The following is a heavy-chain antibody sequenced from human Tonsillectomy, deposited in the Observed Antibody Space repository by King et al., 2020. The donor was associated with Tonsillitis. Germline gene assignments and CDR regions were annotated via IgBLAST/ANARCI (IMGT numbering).Heavy chain of an antibody. J-gene: IGHJ5*01. V-gene: IGHV3-43*01. CDR1: GFIFDNYA. CDR2: ISWDGGRT. Sequence: VQLVESGGVVVQPGGSLRISCAASGFIFDNYAMHWVRQRPGKGLEWVSRISWDGGRTYYADSVKGRFAISRDNNEESLFLQMNSLRIEDTAFYFCAKGIGNGYRGNENWFDSGGQGTLVPVSP. CDR3: AKGIGNGYRGNENWFDS. D-gene: IGHD5-18*01.